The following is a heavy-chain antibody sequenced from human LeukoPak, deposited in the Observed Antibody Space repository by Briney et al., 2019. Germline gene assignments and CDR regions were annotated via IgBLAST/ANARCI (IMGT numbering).Heavy chain of an antibody. CDR2: INHSGST. V-gene: IGHV4-34*01. CDR3: ARGLYYYDSSALDY. D-gene: IGHD3-22*01. J-gene: IGHJ4*02. CDR1: GGSFSGYY. Sequence: SETLSLICAVYGGSFSGYYWSWIRQPPGKGLEWIGEINHSGSTNYNPSLKSRVTISVDTSKNQFSLKLSSVTAADTAVYYCARGLYYYDSSALDYWGQGTLVTVSS.